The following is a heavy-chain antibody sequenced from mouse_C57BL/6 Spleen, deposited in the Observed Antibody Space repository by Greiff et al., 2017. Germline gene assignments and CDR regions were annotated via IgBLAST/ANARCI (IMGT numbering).Heavy chain of an antibody. CDR3: TRITTVVAKDY. CDR2: IYPETGGT. Sequence: QVQLQQSGAELVRPGASVTLSCKASGYTFTDYEMHWVKQTPVHGLEWIGAIYPETGGTAYNQKFKGKAILTADKSSSTAYMELRSLTSEDSAVYYCTRITTVVAKDYWGQGTTLTVSS. J-gene: IGHJ2*01. V-gene: IGHV1-15*01. CDR1: GYTFTDYE. D-gene: IGHD1-1*01.